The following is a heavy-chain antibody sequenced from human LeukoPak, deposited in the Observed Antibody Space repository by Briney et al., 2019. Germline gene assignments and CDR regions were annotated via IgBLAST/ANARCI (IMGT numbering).Heavy chain of an antibody. CDR1: GYTFTSYD. CDR2: MNPNSGNT. J-gene: IGHJ1*01. CDR3: ARGRIAAAGKYFQH. Sequence: ASVKVPCKASGYTFTSYDINWVRQATGQGLEWMGWMNPNSGNTGYAQKFQGRVTMTRNTSISTAYMELSSLRSEDTAVYYCARGRIAAAGKYFQHWGQGTLVTVSS. D-gene: IGHD6-13*01. V-gene: IGHV1-8*01.